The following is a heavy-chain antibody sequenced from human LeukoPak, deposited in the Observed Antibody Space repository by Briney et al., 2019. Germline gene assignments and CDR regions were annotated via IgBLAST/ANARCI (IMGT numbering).Heavy chain of an antibody. Sequence: ASVKVSCKASGGTFSSYAISWVRQAPGQGLEWMGGIIPIFGTANYAQKFQGRVTITADESTSTAYMELSSLRSEDTAVYYCARCIVVVPAAPYYYYYMDVWGKGTTVTVSS. D-gene: IGHD2-2*01. CDR3: ARCIVVVPAAPYYYYYMDV. CDR2: IIPIFGTA. V-gene: IGHV1-69*13. J-gene: IGHJ6*03. CDR1: GGTFSSYA.